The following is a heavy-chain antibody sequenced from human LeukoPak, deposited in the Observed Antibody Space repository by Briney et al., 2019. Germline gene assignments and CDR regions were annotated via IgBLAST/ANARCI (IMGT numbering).Heavy chain of an antibody. Sequence: SETLSLTCTVPGGSISSYYWSWIRQPPGKGLEWIGYIYYSGSTNYNPSLESRVTISVDTSKNQFSLKLSSVTAADTAVYYCARDRPHPPDTMVRGVSWYYYYYGMDVWGQGTTVTVPS. D-gene: IGHD3-10*01. CDR1: GGSISSYY. CDR3: ARDRPHPPDTMVRGVSWYYYYYGMDV. J-gene: IGHJ6*02. CDR2: IYYSGST. V-gene: IGHV4-59*01.